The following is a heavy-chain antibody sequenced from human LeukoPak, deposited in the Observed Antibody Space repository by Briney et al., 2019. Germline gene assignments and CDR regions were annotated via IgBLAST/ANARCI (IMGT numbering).Heavy chain of an antibody. Sequence: SETLSLTCTVSGGSISSDYYYWSWIRQPPGKGLEGIGNIYRSGTTYSNPSLKSRATILVDRSKNQLSLKLSSVPAADTAVYYCARVNGWFGDLTPSGEDSYYYMDVWRKGTADTVSS. D-gene: IGHD3-10*01. CDR1: GGSISSDYYY. CDR2: IYRSGTT. J-gene: IGHJ6*03. V-gene: IGHV4-30-2*01. CDR3: ARVNGWFGDLTPSGEDSYYYMDV.